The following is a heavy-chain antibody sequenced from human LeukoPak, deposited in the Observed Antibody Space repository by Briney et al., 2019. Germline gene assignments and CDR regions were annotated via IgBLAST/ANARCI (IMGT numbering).Heavy chain of an antibody. CDR2: IRYDGSNK. D-gene: IGHD3-3*01. V-gene: IGHV3-30*02. CDR3: AKDKDFWSGYYSDY. CDR1: GFTFSSYG. Sequence: GGSLRLSCAASGFTFSSYGMHWVRQAPGKGLEWVAFIRYDGSNKYYADSVKGRFTISRDNSKNTLYLQMNSLRAEDTAVYYCAKDKDFWSGYYSDYWGQGTLVTVSS. J-gene: IGHJ4*02.